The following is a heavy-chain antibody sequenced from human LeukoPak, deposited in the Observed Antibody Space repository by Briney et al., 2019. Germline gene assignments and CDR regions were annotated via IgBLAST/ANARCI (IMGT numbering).Heavy chain of an antibody. CDR2: ISGSGGST. Sequence: PAGGSLRLSCAASGFTFSSYAMSWVRQAPGKGLEWVSAISGSGGSTYYADSVKGRFTISRDNSKNTLYLQMNSLRAEDTAVYYCAKDLGSLGYFDYWGQGTLVTVSS. V-gene: IGHV3-23*01. J-gene: IGHJ4*02. D-gene: IGHD1-26*01. CDR1: GFTFSSYA. CDR3: AKDLGSLGYFDY.